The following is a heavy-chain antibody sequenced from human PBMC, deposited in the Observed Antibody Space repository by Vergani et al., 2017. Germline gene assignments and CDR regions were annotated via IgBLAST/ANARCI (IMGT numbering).Heavy chain of an antibody. Sequence: EVQLVESGGGLVQPGGSLRLSCAASGFTFSSYWMSWVRQAPGKGLEWVANIKQDGSEKYYVDSVKGRFTISRDNAKNSLYLQMNSLRAEDTAVYYCARDPRGDYYDSSGYYDYWGQGTLVTVSS. D-gene: IGHD3-22*01. CDR2: IKQDGSEK. J-gene: IGHJ4*02. CDR1: GFTFSSYW. CDR3: ARDPRGDYYDSSGYYDY. V-gene: IGHV3-7*03.